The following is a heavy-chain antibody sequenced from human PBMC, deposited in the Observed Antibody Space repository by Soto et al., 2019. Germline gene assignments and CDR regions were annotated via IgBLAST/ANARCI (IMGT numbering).Heavy chain of an antibody. Sequence: EVQLVESGGGLVKPGGSLRLSCEVSGLTFSNAWMTWVRQAPGKGLEWVGRIKSKTDGGTTDYAAPVKGRFTISGDDSKNTLYLQMNSLKTEDTAVYYCTTQYYYDSSGSLLNWGQGTLVTVSS. D-gene: IGHD3-22*01. CDR3: TTQYYYDSSGSLLN. CDR1: GLTFSNAW. V-gene: IGHV3-15*01. CDR2: IKSKTDGGTT. J-gene: IGHJ4*02.